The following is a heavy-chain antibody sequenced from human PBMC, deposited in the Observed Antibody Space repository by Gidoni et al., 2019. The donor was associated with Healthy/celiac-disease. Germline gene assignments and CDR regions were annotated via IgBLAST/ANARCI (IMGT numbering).Heavy chain of an antibody. D-gene: IGHD3-3*01. J-gene: IGHJ4*02. CDR2: IYHSGST. V-gene: IGHV4-30-2*01. CDR1: GGSIRSGGYS. CDR3: ARGYTNDFWSGYYFDY. Sequence: QLQLQESGSGLVKPSQPLSLTCAVSGGSIRSGGYSWSWIRQPPGKGLEWIGYIYHSGSTYYNPSLKSRVTISVDRSKNQFSLKLSSVTAADTAVYYCARGYTNDFWSGYYFDYWGQGTLVTVSS.